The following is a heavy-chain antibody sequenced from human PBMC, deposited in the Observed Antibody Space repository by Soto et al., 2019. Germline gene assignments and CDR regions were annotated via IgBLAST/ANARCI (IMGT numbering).Heavy chain of an antibody. V-gene: IGHV2-5*02. J-gene: IGHJ4*02. D-gene: IGHD3-10*01. Sequence: QITLKESSPTLVKTTQTLTLTCTFSGFSLSTSGVSVGWIRQPPGKALEWLALIFWDDEKRYSPTLKSRLTTTKDTSKNQVGLTLTNMDPVDTATYYCAHRLGEFGSRLAFDYWGQGILVTVSS. CDR2: IFWDDEK. CDR1: GFSLSTSGVS. CDR3: AHRLGEFGSRLAFDY.